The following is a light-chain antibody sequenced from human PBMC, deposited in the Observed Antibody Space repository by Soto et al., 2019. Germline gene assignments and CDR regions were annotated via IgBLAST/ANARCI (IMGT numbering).Light chain of an antibody. Sequence: AIQVTQSPSSLSASVGDRVTITCRASQDISGALAWYQQKPGKAPRLLIFDVSTLETGVPSRFSGGGSGTEFTLTISSLQPEDFGPYYCQQFNSYPITFGHGTRLAIK. CDR2: DVS. V-gene: IGKV1-13*02. CDR1: QDISGA. CDR3: QQFNSYPIT. J-gene: IGKJ5*01.